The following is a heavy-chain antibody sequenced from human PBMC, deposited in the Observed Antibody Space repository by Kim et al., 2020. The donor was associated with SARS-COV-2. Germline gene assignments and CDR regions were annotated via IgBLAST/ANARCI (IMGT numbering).Heavy chain of an antibody. CDR1: GGSFSGYY. D-gene: IGHD3-10*01. Sequence: SETLSLTCAVYGGSFSGYYWSWIRQPPGKGLEWIGEINHSGSTNYNPSLKSRVTISVDTSKNQFSLKLSSVTAADTAVYYCARGRNYYGSGQHNWFDPWGQGTQVTVSS. CDR3: ARGRNYYGSGQHNWFDP. J-gene: IGHJ5*02. V-gene: IGHV4-34*01. CDR2: INHSGST.